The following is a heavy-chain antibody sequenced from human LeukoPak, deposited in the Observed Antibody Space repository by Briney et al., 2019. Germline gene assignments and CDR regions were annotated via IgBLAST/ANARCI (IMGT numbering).Heavy chain of an antibody. CDR2: ISWNSGSI. CDR3: AKSAGPDAFDI. D-gene: IGHD4/OR15-4a*01. CDR1: GFTFDDYA. J-gene: IGHJ3*02. Sequence: GRSLRHSCAASGFTFDDYAMHWVRQAPGKGLEWVSGISWNSGSIGYADSVKGRFTISRDNAKNSLYLQMNSLRAEDMALYYCAKSAGPDAFDIWGQGTMVTVSS. V-gene: IGHV3-9*03.